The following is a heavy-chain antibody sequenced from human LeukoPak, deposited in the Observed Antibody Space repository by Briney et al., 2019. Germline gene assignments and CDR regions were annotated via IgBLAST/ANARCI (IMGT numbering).Heavy chain of an antibody. CDR2: INHSGST. D-gene: IGHD2-8*01. V-gene: IGHV4-34*01. J-gene: IGHJ4*02. Sequence: PSETLSLTCAVYGGSFSGYYWSWIRQPPGKGLEWIGEINHSGSTNYNPSLKSRVTISVDTSKNQFSLKLSSVTAADTAVYYCARYCTNGVCYNGFDYWGQGTLVTVSS. CDR1: GGSFSGYY. CDR3: ARYCTNGVCYNGFDY.